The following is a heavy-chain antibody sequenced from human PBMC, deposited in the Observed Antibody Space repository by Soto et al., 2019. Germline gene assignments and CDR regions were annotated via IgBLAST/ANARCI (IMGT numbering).Heavy chain of an antibody. CDR3: ARDTDIVVVVAAEYYYGMDV. Sequence: ASVKVSCKASGYTFTSYGISWVRQAPGQGLEWMGWISAYNGNTNYAQKLQGRVTMTTDTSTSTAYMELRSLRSDDTAVYYCARDTDIVVVVAAEYYYGMDVWGQGTTVTVSS. D-gene: IGHD2-15*01. CDR2: ISAYNGNT. V-gene: IGHV1-18*01. J-gene: IGHJ6*02. CDR1: GYTFTSYG.